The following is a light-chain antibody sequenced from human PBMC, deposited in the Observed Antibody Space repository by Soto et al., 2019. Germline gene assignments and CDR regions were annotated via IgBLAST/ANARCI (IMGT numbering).Light chain of an antibody. CDR1: QSVSDNQ. Sequence: EIVLTQSPGTLSLSPGERATLSCRTSQSVSDNQLAWYQQNPGQAPRLLIYDVSSRATTFPDRFSGSVSGTDFTLTINRLEPEDFAVYYCQQYTQSLWTFGPGTKVEIK. CDR2: DVS. CDR3: QQYTQSLWT. V-gene: IGKV3-20*01. J-gene: IGKJ1*01.